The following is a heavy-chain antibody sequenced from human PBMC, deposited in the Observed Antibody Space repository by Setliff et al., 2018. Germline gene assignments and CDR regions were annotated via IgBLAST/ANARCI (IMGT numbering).Heavy chain of an antibody. CDR1: GFTFSTYT. CDR2: ISSGGGII. V-gene: IGHV3-48*01. CDR3: ARDLYGGYYFDY. D-gene: IGHD5-12*01. Sequence: HPGGSLRLSCAASGFTFSTYTMNWVRQAPGKGLEWVSYISSGGGIIYYADSVKGRFTISRDNAKNSLYLQMNSLRAEDTAVDYCARDLYGGYYFDYWGQGTLVTVSS. J-gene: IGHJ4*02.